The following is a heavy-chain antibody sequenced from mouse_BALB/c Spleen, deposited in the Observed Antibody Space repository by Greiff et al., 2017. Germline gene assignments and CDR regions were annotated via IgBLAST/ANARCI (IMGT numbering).Heavy chain of an antibody. Sequence: VQLQESGAELMKPGASVKISCKATGYTFSSYWIEWVKQRPGHGLEWIGEILPGSGSTNYNEKFKGKATFTADTSSNTAYMQLSSLTSEDSAVYYCARGTVRRRHYFDYWGQGTTLTVSS. CDR2: ILPGSGST. J-gene: IGHJ2*01. CDR1: GYTFSSYW. CDR3: ARGTVRRRHYFDY. D-gene: IGHD2-14*01. V-gene: IGHV1-9*01.